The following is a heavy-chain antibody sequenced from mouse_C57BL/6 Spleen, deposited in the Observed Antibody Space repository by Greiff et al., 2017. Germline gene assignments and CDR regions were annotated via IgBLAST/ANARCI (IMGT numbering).Heavy chain of an antibody. Sequence: EVQLQQSGPELVKPGASVKMSCKASGYTFTDYNMHWVKQSHGKSLEWIGYINPNNGGTSYNQKFKGKATLTVNKSSSTAYRVLRSLTSEDSAVYYCAGYYDAKDYWGQGTSVTVAS. CDR2: INPNNGGT. CDR3: AGYYDAKDY. CDR1: GYTFTDYN. V-gene: IGHV1-22*01. J-gene: IGHJ4*01. D-gene: IGHD2-2*01.